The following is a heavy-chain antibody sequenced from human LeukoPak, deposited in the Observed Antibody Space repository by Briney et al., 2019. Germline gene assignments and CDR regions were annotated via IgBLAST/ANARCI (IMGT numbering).Heavy chain of an antibody. CDR1: GYTFTSYY. J-gene: IGHJ6*02. CDR2: INPSGGST. V-gene: IGHV1-46*01. CDR3: AREKHAHYYDSSGYYHYYYYGMDV. Sequence: ASVKVSCKASGYTFTSYYMHWVRQAPGQGLEWMGIINPSGGSTSYAQKFQGGVTMTRDTSTSTVYMELSSLRSEDTAVYYCAREKHAHYYDSSGYYHYYYYGMDVWGQGTTVTVSS. D-gene: IGHD3-22*01.